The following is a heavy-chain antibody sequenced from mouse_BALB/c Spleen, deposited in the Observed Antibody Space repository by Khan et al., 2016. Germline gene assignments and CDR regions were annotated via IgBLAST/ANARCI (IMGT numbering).Heavy chain of an antibody. V-gene: IGHV9-3*02. J-gene: IGHJ2*01. Sequence: QIQLVQSGPELKKPGETVKISCKASGYTFTNYGMNWVKQAPGKGLKWMGWINTNTGEPTYAEEFKGRLVFSLETSASSACLQINNLKDEDTATYFCARWGSSGTWGNYFGYWGQGTTLTVSS. CDR1: GYTFTNYG. CDR3: ARWGSSGTWGNYFGY. D-gene: IGHD2-14*01. CDR2: INTNTGEP.